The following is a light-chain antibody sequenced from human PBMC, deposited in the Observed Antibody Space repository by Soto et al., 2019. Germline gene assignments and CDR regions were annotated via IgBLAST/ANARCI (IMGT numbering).Light chain of an antibody. CDR2: LNSDGSH. J-gene: IGLJ2*01. Sequence: QPVLTQSPSASASLGASVKLTCNLSSGHSSYAIAWHQQQPEKGPRYLMKLNSDGSHSKGDGIPDRFSGSSSGAERYLTISSLQSEDEADYYCQTWDTGIVVFGGGTKLTVL. V-gene: IGLV4-69*01. CDR3: QTWDTGIVV. CDR1: SGHSSYA.